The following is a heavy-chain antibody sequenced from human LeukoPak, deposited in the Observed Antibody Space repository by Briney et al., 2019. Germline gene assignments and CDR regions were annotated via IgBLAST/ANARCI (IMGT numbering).Heavy chain of an antibody. Sequence: PSETLSLTCAVYGGSFSGYYWSWIRQPPGKGLEWIGEINHSGSTNYNPSLKSRVTISVDTSKNQFSLKLSSVTAADTAVYSCARGSYYGSGSQTDAFDIWGQGTMVTVSS. J-gene: IGHJ3*02. D-gene: IGHD3-10*01. CDR1: GGSFSGYY. CDR2: INHSGST. V-gene: IGHV4-34*01. CDR3: ARGSYYGSGSQTDAFDI.